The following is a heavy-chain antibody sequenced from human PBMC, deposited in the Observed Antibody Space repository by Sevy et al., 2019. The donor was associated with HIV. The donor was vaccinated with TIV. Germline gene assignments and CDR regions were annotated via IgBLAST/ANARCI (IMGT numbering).Heavy chain of an antibody. J-gene: IGHJ5*02. D-gene: IGHD2-2*01. CDR3: ARSPPVVVVPGAPSWFDP. Sequence: SETLSLTCAVHDGSFSGYYWNWIRQLPGKGLEWIGEINESGITYYNPSLKSRVTFSVDTSKKQFSLKLNSVTAVDSAVYFCARSPPVVVVPGAPSWFDPWGQGTLVTV. CDR2: INESGIT. CDR1: DGSFSGYY. V-gene: IGHV4-34*01.